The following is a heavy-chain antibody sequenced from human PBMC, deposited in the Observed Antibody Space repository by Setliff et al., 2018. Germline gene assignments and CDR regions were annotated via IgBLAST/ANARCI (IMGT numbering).Heavy chain of an antibody. D-gene: IGHD6-19*01. CDR2: VYYSGST. CDR3: ARLRKAVDGINFPRYMDV. Sequence: PSETLSLTCTVSGGSINSGSYYWSWIRQSAGKGLEWIGSVYYSGSTYYIPSLKSRLTISIDTSKNRFSLKLTSVTAADTAVYYCARLRKAVDGINFPRYMDVWGKGTTVTVS. CDR1: GGSINSGSYY. V-gene: IGHV4-39*02. J-gene: IGHJ6*04.